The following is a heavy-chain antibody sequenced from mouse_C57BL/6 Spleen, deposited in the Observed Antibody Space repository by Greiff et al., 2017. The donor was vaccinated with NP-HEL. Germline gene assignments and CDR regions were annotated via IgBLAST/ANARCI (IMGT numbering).Heavy chain of an antibody. CDR3: ARSDSHWYFDV. D-gene: IGHD6-1*01. CDR1: GYAFTNYL. Sequence: VQLQQSGAELVRPGTSVKVSCKASGYAFTNYLIEWVKQRPGQGLEWIGVINPGSGGTNYNEKFKGKATLTADKSSSTAYMQLSSLTSEDSAVYFCARSDSHWYFDVWGTGTTVTVSS. CDR2: INPGSGGT. J-gene: IGHJ1*03. V-gene: IGHV1-54*01.